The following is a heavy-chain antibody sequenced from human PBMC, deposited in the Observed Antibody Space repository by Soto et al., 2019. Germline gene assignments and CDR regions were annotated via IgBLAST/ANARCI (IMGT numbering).Heavy chain of an antibody. J-gene: IGHJ4*02. CDR3: ARTHSGSYYSVFNY. CDR1: NFSISSGYY. Sequence: SETLSLTCVVSNFSISSGYYWGWIRQSPGKGLEWIASIYRSGTTSYNPSLKSRVTISVDPSKNQFSLMLTAVTAADTAVYYCARTHSGSYYSVFNYWGRGSLVTVPS. D-gene: IGHD1-26*01. CDR2: IYRSGTT. V-gene: IGHV4-38-2*01.